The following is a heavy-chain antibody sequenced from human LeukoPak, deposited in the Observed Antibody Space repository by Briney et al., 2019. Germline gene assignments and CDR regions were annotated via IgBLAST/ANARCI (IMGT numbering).Heavy chain of an antibody. CDR2: TYYRSKWYN. V-gene: IGHV6-1*01. Sequence: SQTLSLTCAISGDSVSNNNAAWNWIRQSPSRGLEWLGRTYYRSKWYNDYAVSVKSRITINPDTSKNQFSLQLNSVTPEDTAVYYCARTGTYIDAFDIWGQGTMVTVSS. J-gene: IGHJ3*02. CDR1: GDSVSNNNAA. CDR3: ARTGTYIDAFDI. D-gene: IGHD3-10*01.